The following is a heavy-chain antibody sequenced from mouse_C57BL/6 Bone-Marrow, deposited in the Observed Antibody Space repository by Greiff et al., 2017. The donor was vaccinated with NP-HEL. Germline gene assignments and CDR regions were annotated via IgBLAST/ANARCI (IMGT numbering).Heavy chain of an antibody. CDR3: ARRGLYGNSLDY. D-gene: IGHD2-1*01. CDR2: IYPGDGDT. CDR1: GYAFSSYW. J-gene: IGHJ2*01. Sequence: VQLQQSGAELVKPGASVKISCKASGYAFSSYWMNWVKQRPGKGLEWIGQIYPGDGDTNYNGKFKGKATLTPDKSSSTAYMQLSSLTSEDSAVYFCARRGLYGNSLDYWGQGTTLTVSS. V-gene: IGHV1-80*01.